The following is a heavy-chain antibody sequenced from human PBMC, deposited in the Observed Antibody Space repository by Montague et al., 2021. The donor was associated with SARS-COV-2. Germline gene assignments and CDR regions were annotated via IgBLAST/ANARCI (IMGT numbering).Heavy chain of an antibody. D-gene: IGHD2-15*01. CDR2: SGST. CDR3: ARVGFGYCSGGSCYRAFDY. V-gene: IGHV4-59*01. J-gene: IGHJ4*02. Sequence: SGSTNYNPSLKSRFTISVDTSKNQCSLKLRSVTAADTAVYYCARVGFGYCSGGSCYRAFDYGGQGTMGT.